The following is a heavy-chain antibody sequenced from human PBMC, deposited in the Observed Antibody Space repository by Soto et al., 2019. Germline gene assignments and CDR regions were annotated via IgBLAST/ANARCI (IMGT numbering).Heavy chain of an antibody. J-gene: IGHJ6*02. CDR1: VFTFSNYC. D-gene: IGHD2-8*01. CDR2: ISGAGGRI. CDR3: AKGHTNANGNYSCYGMDV. Sequence: GGSLRLSCVVSVFTFSNYCMSLVRQAPGKGLECVASISGAGGRIYNEDSVKGRFTISRHNSKNSVYLQVNSLRADETAVYYCAKGHTNANGNYSCYGMDVWGQGTTVTVSS. V-gene: IGHV3-23*01.